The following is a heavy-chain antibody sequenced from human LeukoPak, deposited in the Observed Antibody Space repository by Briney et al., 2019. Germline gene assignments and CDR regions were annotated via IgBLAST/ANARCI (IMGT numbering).Heavy chain of an antibody. Sequence: ASVKVSCKASGYAFTSCGISWVRQAPGQGLEWMGWISAYNGNTNYAQKLQGRVTMTTDTSTSTAYMELRSLRSDDTAVYYCARDLSELGLFDYWGQGTLVTVSS. CDR2: ISAYNGNT. V-gene: IGHV1-18*01. CDR1: GYAFTSCG. D-gene: IGHD1-26*01. J-gene: IGHJ4*02. CDR3: ARDLSELGLFDY.